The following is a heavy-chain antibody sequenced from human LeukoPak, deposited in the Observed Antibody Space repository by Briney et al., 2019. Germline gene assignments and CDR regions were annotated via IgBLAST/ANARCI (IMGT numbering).Heavy chain of an antibody. CDR3: ARGSGDRHRWDYFDY. D-gene: IGHD4-17*01. V-gene: IGHV3-30*19. J-gene: IGHJ4*02. CDR2: ISYDGSNK. CDR1: GFTFSSYG. Sequence: GGSLRLSCAASGFTFSSYGMHWVRQAPGKGLEWVAVISYDGSNKYYADSVKGRFTISRDNSKNTLYLQMNSLRAEDTAVYYCARGSGDRHRWDYFDYWGQGTLVTVSS.